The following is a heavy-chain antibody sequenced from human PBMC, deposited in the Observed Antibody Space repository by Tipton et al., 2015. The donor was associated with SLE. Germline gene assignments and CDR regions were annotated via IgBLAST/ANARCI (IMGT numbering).Heavy chain of an antibody. Sequence: GSLRLSCAASGFTFDDYTMHWVRHAPGKGLEWVSLISWDGGSTYYADSVKGRFTISRDNSKNSLYLQMNSLRTEDTALYYCAKVNYGLNAFDTGAKGQWSTSLQ. D-gene: IGHD3-10*01. CDR1: GFTFDDYT. J-gene: IGHJ3*02. CDR2: ISWDGGST. CDR3: AKVNYGLNAFDT. V-gene: IGHV3-43*01.